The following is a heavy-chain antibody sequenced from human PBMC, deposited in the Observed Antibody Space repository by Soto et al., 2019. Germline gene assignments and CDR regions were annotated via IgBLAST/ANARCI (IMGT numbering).Heavy chain of an antibody. CDR1: GFSFGRYA. J-gene: IGHJ4*02. CDR3: ARWSYLDY. CDR2: ISGSDGKT. V-gene: IGHV3-23*01. D-gene: IGHD3-3*01. Sequence: GWALTVLSAASGFSFGRYALSWVRQAPGKGLEWVSTISGSDGKTFYADSVKGRFSISRDTSQNTLCLQMNSLRADDTAIYYCARWSYLDYWGEGTRVTV.